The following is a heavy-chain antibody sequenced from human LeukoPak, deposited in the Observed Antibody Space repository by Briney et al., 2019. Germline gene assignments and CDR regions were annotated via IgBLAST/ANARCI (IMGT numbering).Heavy chain of an antibody. V-gene: IGHV3-48*03. J-gene: IGHJ4*02. CDR2: IRTSGGTI. CDR3: ARDQGNSGYDLAFDY. CDR1: GFTFSSFE. D-gene: IGHD5-12*01. Sequence: GGSRRLSCAASGFTFSSFEMHWVSPVPGKGLEWLSYIRTSGGTIYSADSVRGRFTISRDNAKNSLYLQLNTLRVEDTAVYYCARDQGNSGYDLAFDYWGQGTLVTVSS.